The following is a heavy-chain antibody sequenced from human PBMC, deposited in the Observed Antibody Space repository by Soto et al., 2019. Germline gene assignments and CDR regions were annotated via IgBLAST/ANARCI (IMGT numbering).Heavy chain of an antibody. CDR1: GFNISTNY. CDR3: ARESEDLTSNFDY. CDR2: LFSGGTS. Sequence: EVQLVETGGALIQPGGSLRLSCAASGFNISTNYMTWVRQAPGKGLEWVSLLFSGGTSYYADSVKGRFTISRDNSKNSVYLEMNSLSAEDTAVYYCARESEDLTSNFDYWGQGTLVTVSS. J-gene: IGHJ4*02. V-gene: IGHV3-53*02.